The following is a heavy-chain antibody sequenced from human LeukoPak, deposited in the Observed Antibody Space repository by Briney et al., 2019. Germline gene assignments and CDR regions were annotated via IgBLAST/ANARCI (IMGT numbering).Heavy chain of an antibody. CDR2: ISGSGGST. J-gene: IGHJ6*02. D-gene: IGHD3-3*01. CDR1: GFTFSSYA. CDR3: AKDGDFWSGYSLGPYYYYYGMDV. V-gene: IGHV3-23*01. Sequence: PGGSLRLSCAASGFTFSSYAMSWVRQAPGKGLEWVSAISGSGGSTYYADSVKGRFTISRDNSKNTLYLQMNSLRAEDTAVYYCAKDGDFWSGYSLGPYYYYYGMDVWGQGTTVTVSS.